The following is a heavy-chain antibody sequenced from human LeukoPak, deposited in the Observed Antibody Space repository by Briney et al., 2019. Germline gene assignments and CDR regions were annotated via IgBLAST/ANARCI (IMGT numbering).Heavy chain of an antibody. CDR1: GGSFSGYY. J-gene: IGHJ4*02. CDR3: ARGHVLRFLEWLLSRRSPLLYFDY. V-gene: IGHV4-34*01. Sequence: SETLSLTCAVYGGSFSGYYWSWIRQPPGKGLEWIGEINHSGRTNYNPSLKSRVTISVDTSKNQFSLKLSSVTAADTAVYYCARGHVLRFLEWLLSRRSPLLYFDYWGQGTLVTVSS. D-gene: IGHD3-3*01. CDR2: INHSGRT.